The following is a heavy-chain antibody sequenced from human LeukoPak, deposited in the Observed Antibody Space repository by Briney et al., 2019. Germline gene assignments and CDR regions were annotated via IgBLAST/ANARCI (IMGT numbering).Heavy chain of an antibody. V-gene: IGHV4-59*01. Sequence: PSETLSLTCTVSDNSISSYYWSWIRQPPGKGLEWIGHIYNSGNTNYNPSLKSRVTISVDTSKNQFSLILSSVTAADTAVYYCARLGFAFDIWGQGTMVTVSS. CDR3: ARLGFAFDI. D-gene: IGHD3-16*01. CDR1: DNSISSYY. J-gene: IGHJ3*02. CDR2: IYNSGNT.